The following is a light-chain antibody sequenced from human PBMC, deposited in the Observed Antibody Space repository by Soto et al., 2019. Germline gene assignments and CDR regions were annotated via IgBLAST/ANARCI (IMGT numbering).Light chain of an antibody. CDR2: GAS. CDR3: QEYGTSRT. J-gene: IGKJ1*01. Sequence: EIVLTQSPGTLSLSPGERDTLSCRASQSVGSSYLAWYQQKPGQTPRLLIYGASSRATGIPDRFSGSGSGTDFTLTISRLEPEDFAVYYCQEYGTSRTFGPGTKV. V-gene: IGKV3-20*01. CDR1: QSVGSSY.